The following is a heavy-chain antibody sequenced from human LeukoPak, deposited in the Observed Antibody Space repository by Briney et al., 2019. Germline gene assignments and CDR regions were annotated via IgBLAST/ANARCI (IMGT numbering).Heavy chain of an antibody. CDR3: AKDISGVTYYDILTGYGGMDV. D-gene: IGHD3-9*01. CDR2: ISWNSGSI. V-gene: IGHV3-9*01. Sequence: GGSLRLSCAASGFTFDDYAMHWVRQAPGKGLEWVSGISWNSGSIGYADSVKGRFTISRDNAKNSLYLQMNSLRAEDTALYYCAKDISGVTYYDILTGYGGMDVWGQGTTVTVSS. CDR1: GFTFDDYA. J-gene: IGHJ6*02.